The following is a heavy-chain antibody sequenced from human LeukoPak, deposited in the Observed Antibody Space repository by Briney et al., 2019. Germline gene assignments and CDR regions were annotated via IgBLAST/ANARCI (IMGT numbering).Heavy chain of an antibody. CDR1: GDSVSTNSAA. CDR3: ARGLNGSGSYYLGY. V-gene: IGHV6-1*01. J-gene: IGHJ4*02. Sequence: SQTLSLTCAISGDSVSTNSAAWNWIRQSPSRGLEWLGRTYYRSKWYNEYAVSVRSRITIDADTSKNQFSVHLNSVTPEDTAVYYCARGLNGSGSYYLGYWGQGTLVTVSS. D-gene: IGHD3-10*01. CDR2: TYYRSKWYN.